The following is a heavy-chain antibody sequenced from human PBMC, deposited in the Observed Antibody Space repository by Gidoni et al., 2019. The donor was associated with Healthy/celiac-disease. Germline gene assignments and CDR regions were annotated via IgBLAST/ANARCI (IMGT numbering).Heavy chain of an antibody. CDR1: GFAFSSYS. V-gene: IGHV3-21*01. CDR3: ARDWGYSSGPPFYYYYGIDV. Sequence: EVQLVESGGGLVKPGGSLRLSCAASGFAFSSYSMNWVRQAPGKGLEWLSSISSSSSYIYYADSVKGRFTISRDNAKNSLYLQMNILRAEDTAVYYCARDWGYSSGPPFYYYYGIDVWGQGTTVTVSS. J-gene: IGHJ6*02. D-gene: IGHD5-18*01. CDR2: ISSSSSYI.